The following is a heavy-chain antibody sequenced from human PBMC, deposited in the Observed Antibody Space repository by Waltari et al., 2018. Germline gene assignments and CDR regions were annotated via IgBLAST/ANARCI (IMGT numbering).Heavy chain of an antibody. CDR2: VSSNGAYI. CDR1: GFSCSHYK. D-gene: IGHD7-27*01. V-gene: IGHV3-21*01. Sequence: EVQLMESGGGLVKHGGSLRLSWAASGFSCSHYKMNWVRQAPGKGLEWVSSVSSNGAYIHYADSVRGRFTISRDNAKTSLYLQMNGLRDEDTAVYYCARGGWGFYLDLWGQGALVTVSS. J-gene: IGHJ5*02. CDR3: ARGGWGFYLDL.